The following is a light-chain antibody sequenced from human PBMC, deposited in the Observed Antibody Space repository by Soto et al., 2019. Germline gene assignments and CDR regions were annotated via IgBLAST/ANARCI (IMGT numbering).Light chain of an antibody. V-gene: IGKV3-20*01. CDR3: RQYGDSPRR. Sequence: EIELTQAPGSLNFSHRGTATLSCRASQSVSSNHLAGYQQRPGQAPRLLIYGASRRASGIPDRFSGSGSATDFTLTIARLEPKDFASYYCRQYGDSPRRFGQGTRREI. J-gene: IGKJ5*01. CDR2: GAS. CDR1: QSVSSNH.